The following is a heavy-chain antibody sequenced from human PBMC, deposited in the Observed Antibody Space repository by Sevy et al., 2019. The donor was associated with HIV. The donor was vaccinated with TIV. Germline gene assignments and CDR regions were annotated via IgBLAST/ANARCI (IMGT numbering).Heavy chain of an antibody. V-gene: IGHV3-53*01. J-gene: IGHJ3*02. Sequence: GGSLRLSCAASGFTVSSNYMSWVRQAPGKGLEWVSVIYSGGSTYYADSVKGRFTISRDNSKNTLYLQMNSLGAEDTAGYYCARGVYYDSSGYYIPAESPSAFDIWGQGTMVTVSS. D-gene: IGHD3-22*01. CDR2: IYSGGST. CDR3: ARGVYYDSSGYYIPAESPSAFDI. CDR1: GFTVSSNY.